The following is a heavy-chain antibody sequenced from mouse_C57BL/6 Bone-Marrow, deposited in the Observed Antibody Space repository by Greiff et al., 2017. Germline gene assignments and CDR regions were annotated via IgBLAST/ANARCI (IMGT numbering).Heavy chain of an antibody. V-gene: IGHV1-64*01. Sequence: QVQLQQPGAELVKPGASVKLSCKASGYTFTGYWMHWVKQRPGQGLEWIGMIHPNSGSTNYNEKFKSKATLTVDKSSSTAYMQLSSLTSEDSAVYYCARLNYSNWYLDVWGTGTTVTVSS. D-gene: IGHD2-5*01. J-gene: IGHJ1*03. CDR1: GYTFTGYW. CDR3: ARLNYSNWYLDV. CDR2: IHPNSGST.